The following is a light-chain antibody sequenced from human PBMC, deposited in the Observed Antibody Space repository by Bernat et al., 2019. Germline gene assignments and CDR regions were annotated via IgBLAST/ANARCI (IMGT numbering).Light chain of an antibody. CDR3: QLTSTVPLT. CDR1: QGIGSS. V-gene: IGKV1D-12*01. Sequence: DIQMTQSPSSVSASVGDTVTITCRGSQGIGSSLAWYQHKPGKAPNLLIFPSSNLRSGVPSRFSGSGSGADFTLTISSLQPEDFATYYCQLTSTVPLTFGGGTKVEIK. CDR2: PSS. J-gene: IGKJ4*01.